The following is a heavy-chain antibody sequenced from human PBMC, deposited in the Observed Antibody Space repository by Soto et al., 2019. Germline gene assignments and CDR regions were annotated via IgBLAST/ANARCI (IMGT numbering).Heavy chain of an antibody. D-gene: IGHD3-22*01. J-gene: IGHJ4*02. Sequence: APVKVSCKASGSTFTSYGISWVRQAPGQGLEWMGWISAYNGNTNYAQKLQGRVTMTTDTSTSTAYMELRTLRSDDTAVYSCARVFGGGGDGYDSSGSRFGCWGRVTLGAFSS. CDR2: ISAYNGNT. CDR1: GSTFTSYG. V-gene: IGHV1-18*01. CDR3: ARVFGGGGDGYDSSGSRFGC.